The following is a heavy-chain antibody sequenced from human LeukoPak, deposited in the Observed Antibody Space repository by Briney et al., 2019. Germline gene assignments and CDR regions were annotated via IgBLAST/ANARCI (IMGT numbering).Heavy chain of an antibody. Sequence: SETPSLTCTVSGGSISSYYWSWIRQPPGKGLEWLGYIYYSGSTNYNPSLKSRVTISVDTSKNQFSLKLSSVTAADTAVYYCARGLGYYDSSVGYWGQGTLVTVSS. D-gene: IGHD3-22*01. CDR3: ARGLGYYDSSVGY. V-gene: IGHV4-59*01. J-gene: IGHJ4*02. CDR2: IYYSGST. CDR1: GGSISSYY.